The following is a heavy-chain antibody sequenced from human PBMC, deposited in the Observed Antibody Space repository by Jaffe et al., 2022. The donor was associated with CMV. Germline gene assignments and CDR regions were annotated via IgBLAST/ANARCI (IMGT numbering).Heavy chain of an antibody. CDR3: ARAPTIAVAATYYYYYGMDV. V-gene: IGHV4-34*01. J-gene: IGHJ6*02. Sequence: QVQLQQWGAGLLKPSETLSLTCAVYGGSFSGYYWSWIRQPPGKGLEWIGEINHSGSTNYNPSLKSRVTISVDTSKNQFSLKLSSVTAADTAVYYCARAPTIAVAATYYYYYGMDVWGQGTTVTVSS. CDR2: INHSGST. D-gene: IGHD6-19*01. CDR1: GGSFSGYY.